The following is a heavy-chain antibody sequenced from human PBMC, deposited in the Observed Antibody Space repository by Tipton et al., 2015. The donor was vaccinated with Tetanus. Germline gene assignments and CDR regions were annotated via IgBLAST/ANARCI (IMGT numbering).Heavy chain of an antibody. Sequence: TLSLTCTVSGGSLRGGDHNWSWIRQAPGKGLEWLAYISSSGSSNSNYFLKSRITMSRDTSKNQFSLKLASVTAADTAMYFCARGLPREPWYFDYWGQGMQVTVSS. CDR1: GGSLRGGDHN. CDR2: ISSSGSS. V-gene: IGHV4-61*08. D-gene: IGHD1-26*01. CDR3: ARGLPREPWYFDY. J-gene: IGHJ4*02.